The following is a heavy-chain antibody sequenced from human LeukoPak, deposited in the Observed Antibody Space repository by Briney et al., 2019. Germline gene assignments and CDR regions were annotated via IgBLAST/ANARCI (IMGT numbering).Heavy chain of an antibody. CDR3: ARDYQRDDAFDI. V-gene: IGHV3-7*04. CDR1: GXTFSSYW. Sequence: GGSLRLSCAASGXTFSSYWMSWVRQAPGKGLEWVANIKQDGSEKYYVDSVKGRFTISRDNAKNSLYLQMNSLRAEDTAVYYCARDYQRDDAFDIWGQGTMVTVSS. J-gene: IGHJ3*02. CDR2: IKQDGSEK. D-gene: IGHD6-25*01.